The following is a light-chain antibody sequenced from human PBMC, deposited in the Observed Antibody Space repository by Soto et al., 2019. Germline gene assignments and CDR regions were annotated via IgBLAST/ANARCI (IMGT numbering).Light chain of an antibody. CDR1: QSVRSK. J-gene: IGKJ4*01. CDR3: QQYNNWPLT. Sequence: EIVMTQSPATLSVSPGDRATLSCRASQSVRSKLAWYQQRPGQAPRLLIYGASTRATGIPARFSGSASGTEFTLTISSLQSEDFAIYYCQQYNNWPLTFGGGTKVEIK. CDR2: GAS. V-gene: IGKV3-15*01.